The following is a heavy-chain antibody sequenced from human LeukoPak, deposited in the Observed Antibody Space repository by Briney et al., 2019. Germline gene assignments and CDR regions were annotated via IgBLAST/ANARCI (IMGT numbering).Heavy chain of an antibody. J-gene: IGHJ6*03. CDR2: INPNSGGT. CDR3: ARAWGSGSYYKALYYYYYMDV. CDR1: GYTFTGYY. Sequence: GASVKVSCKASGYTFTGYYMHWVRQAPGQGLEWMGRINPNSGGTNYAQKFQGRVTMTRDTSISTAYMELSRLRSDDTAVYYCARAWGSGSYYKALYYYYYMDVWGKGTTVTVSS. D-gene: IGHD3-10*01. V-gene: IGHV1-2*06.